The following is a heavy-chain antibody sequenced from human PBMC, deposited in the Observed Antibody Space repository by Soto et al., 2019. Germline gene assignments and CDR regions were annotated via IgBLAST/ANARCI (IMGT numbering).Heavy chain of an antibody. CDR1: GDSVSSNSAA. CDR2: TYYRSKWYN. V-gene: IGHV6-1*01. Sequence: PSQTLSLTCAISGDSVSSNSAAWNWIRQSPSRGLEWLGRTYYRSKWYNDYAVSVKGRITINPDTSKNQFSLQLNSVTPEDTAVYYCAFSTGRLVRNYYYGMDVWGQGTTVTVSS. J-gene: IGHJ6*02. D-gene: IGHD6-19*01. CDR3: AFSTGRLVRNYYYGMDV.